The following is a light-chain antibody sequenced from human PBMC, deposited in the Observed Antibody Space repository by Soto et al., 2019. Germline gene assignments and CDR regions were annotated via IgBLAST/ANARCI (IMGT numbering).Light chain of an antibody. CDR2: DVS. J-gene: IGLJ1*01. Sequence: QSALTQPASVSGSPGQSITISCTGTSSDVGGYNYVSWYQQHAGKAPKLMIYDVSNRPSGVSNRFSGSKSGNTASLTISGRQAEDEADYYCSSYTSSSLHVFGTGTKVTVL. CDR3: SSYTSSSLHV. V-gene: IGLV2-14*03. CDR1: SSDVGGYNY.